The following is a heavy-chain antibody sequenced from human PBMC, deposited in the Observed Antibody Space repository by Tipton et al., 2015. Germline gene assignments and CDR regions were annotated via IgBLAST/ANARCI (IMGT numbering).Heavy chain of an antibody. CDR1: GGSISSSDYY. CDR2: IYYSGST. Sequence: LRLSCTVSGGSISSSDYYWVWLRQPPGMGLECIGTIYYSGSTYYNPSLKSRVTISVDTSKNRFSLGLNSVTAADTAVYYCARHGAGTTIIDYWGQGSLVTVSS. D-gene: IGHD1-1*01. J-gene: IGHJ4*02. V-gene: IGHV4-39*01. CDR3: ARHGAGTTIIDY.